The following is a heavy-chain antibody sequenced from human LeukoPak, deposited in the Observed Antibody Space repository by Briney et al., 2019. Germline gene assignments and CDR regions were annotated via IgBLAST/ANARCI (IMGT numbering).Heavy chain of an antibody. D-gene: IGHD6-13*01. V-gene: IGHV3-23*01. J-gene: IGHJ4*02. CDR3: ARARAAEGFDY. Sequence: GGSLRLSCAASGFTFSSYAMSRVRQAPGKGLEWVSAISGSGGSTYYADSVKGRFTISRDNSKNTLYLQMNSLRAEDTAVYYCARARAAEGFDYWGQGTLVTVSS. CDR2: ISGSGGST. CDR1: GFTFSSYA.